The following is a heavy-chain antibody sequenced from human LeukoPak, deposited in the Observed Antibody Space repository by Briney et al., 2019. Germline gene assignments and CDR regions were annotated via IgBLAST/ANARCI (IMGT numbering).Heavy chain of an antibody. CDR1: GGTFSSYA. V-gene: IGHV1-8*02. Sequence: GSSVKVSCKASGGTFSSYAISWVRQAPGQGLEWMGWMNPNSGNTGYAQKFQGRVTMTRNTSISTAYMELSSLRSEDTAVYYCARARNWNYVPWGQGTLVTVSS. CDR3: ARARNWNYVP. J-gene: IGHJ4*02. D-gene: IGHD1-7*01. CDR2: MNPNSGNT.